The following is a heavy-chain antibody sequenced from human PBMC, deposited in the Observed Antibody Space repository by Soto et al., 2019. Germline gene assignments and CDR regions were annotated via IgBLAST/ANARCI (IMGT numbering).Heavy chain of an antibody. Sequence: SQTLSLTCAISGDSVSSNSAAWNWIRQSPSRGLEWLGRTYYRSKWYNDYAVSVKSRITINPDTSKNQFSLQLNSVTPEDTAVYYCAREGYSGYDRPPRHYYYYGMDVWGQGTTVTVSS. D-gene: IGHD5-12*01. CDR1: GDSVSSNSAA. J-gene: IGHJ6*02. CDR3: AREGYSGYDRPPRHYYYYGMDV. CDR2: TYYRSKWYN. V-gene: IGHV6-1*01.